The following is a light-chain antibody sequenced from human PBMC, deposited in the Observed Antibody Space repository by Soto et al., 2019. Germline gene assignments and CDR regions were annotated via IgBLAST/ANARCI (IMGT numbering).Light chain of an antibody. J-gene: IGKJ2*01. CDR3: QHYNGYPYT. Sequence: DIQMTQSPSPLSASIGDRVTITCRASQSIDNWLAWYQQKPGKAPQLLIYDASRVKTGVPSRCTASGSGTEFTLTINPLQADDSATYFCQHYNGYPYTFGPGTKVEIK. CDR2: DAS. V-gene: IGKV1-5*01. CDR1: QSIDNW.